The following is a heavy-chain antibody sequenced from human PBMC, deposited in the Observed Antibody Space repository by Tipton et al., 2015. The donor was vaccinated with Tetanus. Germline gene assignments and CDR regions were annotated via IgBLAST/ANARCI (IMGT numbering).Heavy chain of an antibody. Sequence: LRLSCTVSGGSINNGAYTWSWIRQSPGKGLEWIGYIFHTGGTYYNPSLKSRVTISVDGPKNQFSLNLKSVTAADTAVYYCARSHGSGGLLWFDSWGQGTLITVSS. CDR3: ARSHGSGGLLWFDS. CDR2: IFHTGGT. D-gene: IGHD3-10*01. V-gene: IGHV4-30-2*06. CDR1: GGSINNGAYT. J-gene: IGHJ5*01.